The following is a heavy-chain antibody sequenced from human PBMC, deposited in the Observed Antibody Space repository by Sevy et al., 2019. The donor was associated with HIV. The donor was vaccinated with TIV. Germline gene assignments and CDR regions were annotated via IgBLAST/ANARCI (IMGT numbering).Heavy chain of an antibody. D-gene: IGHD3-22*01. CDR1: GGSINSFF. CDR2: VYDSRNS. Sequence: SETLSLTCAVSGGSINSFFWSRIRQSPRKGLEWIGYVYDSRNSEYNPSLRSRVTISVDTSKKQFSLKLSSVTAADTAVYYCARGGGIYYDSRGFHPQYYFDSWGQGTLVTVSS. J-gene: IGHJ4*02. CDR3: ARGGGIYYDSRGFHPQYYFDS. V-gene: IGHV4-59*01.